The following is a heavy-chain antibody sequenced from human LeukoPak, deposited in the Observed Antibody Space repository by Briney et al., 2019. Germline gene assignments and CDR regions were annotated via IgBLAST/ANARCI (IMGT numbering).Heavy chain of an antibody. CDR1: GGTFSSYA. CDR3: ARGPTYDYVRGSYRSSSYFDY. J-gene: IGHJ4*02. Sequence: SVKVSCKASGGTFSSYAISWVRQAPGQGLEWMGGIIPIFGTANYAQKFQGRVTITADKSTSTAYMELSSLRSEDTAVYYCARGPTYDYVRGSYRSSSYFDYWGQGTLVTVSS. D-gene: IGHD3-16*02. CDR2: IIPIFGTA. V-gene: IGHV1-69*06.